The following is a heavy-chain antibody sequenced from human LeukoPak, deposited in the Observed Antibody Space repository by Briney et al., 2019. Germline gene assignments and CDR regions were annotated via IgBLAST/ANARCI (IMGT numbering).Heavy chain of an antibody. J-gene: IGHJ4*02. CDR3: GIVGATVSGN. CDR1: GFTFSNYW. Sequence: GGSLRLSCAASGFTFSNYWMHWVRQAPGKGLVWVSRIKTDGSSTSYADSVKGRFTISRDNSKNTLYLQMNSLRAEDTAVYYCGIVGATVSGNWGQGTLVTVSS. CDR2: IKTDGSST. V-gene: IGHV3-74*01. D-gene: IGHD1-26*01.